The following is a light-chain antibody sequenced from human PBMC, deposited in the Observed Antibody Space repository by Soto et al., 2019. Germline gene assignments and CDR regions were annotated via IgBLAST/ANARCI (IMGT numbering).Light chain of an antibody. Sequence: QAALTQPASVSGAPGQSIPISCTGTSSDVGGYNYVSWYQQHPGKAPKLMIYEVSNRPSGVSNRFSGTKSGSTASLTISWHQAEDEADYYCSSYTRSSTDVVGTGTQLAVL. CDR1: SSDVGGYNY. V-gene: IGLV2-14*01. CDR3: SSYTRSSTDV. J-gene: IGLJ1*01. CDR2: EVS.